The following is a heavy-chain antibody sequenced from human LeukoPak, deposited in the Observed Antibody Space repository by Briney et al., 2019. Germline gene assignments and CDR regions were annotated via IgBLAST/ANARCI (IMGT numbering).Heavy chain of an antibody. CDR3: AQGGCSGGSCYPLGY. D-gene: IGHD2-15*01. J-gene: IGHJ4*02. Sequence: SETLSLTCAVYGGSFSGYYWSWIRQPPGKGLEWIGEINHSGNTNYNPSLKSRVTISVDTSKNQFSLKLSSVTAADTAVYYCAQGGCSGGSCYPLGYWGQGTLVTVSS. CDR2: INHSGNT. V-gene: IGHV4-34*01. CDR1: GGSFSGYY.